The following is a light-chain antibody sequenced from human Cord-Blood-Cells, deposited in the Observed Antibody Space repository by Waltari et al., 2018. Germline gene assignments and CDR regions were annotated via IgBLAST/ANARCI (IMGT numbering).Light chain of an antibody. CDR3: QQSYSTPRTYT. J-gene: IGKJ2*01. CDR1: QSISSY. Sequence: DIQMTQSPSSLSASVGDRVTITCRASQSISSYLNWYQQKPGKAPKLLIYAASSLQSGVPSRVSGSGSGTDVTLTISSLQPEDCATYYCQQSYSTPRTYTFGQGTKLEIK. CDR2: AAS. V-gene: IGKV1-39*01.